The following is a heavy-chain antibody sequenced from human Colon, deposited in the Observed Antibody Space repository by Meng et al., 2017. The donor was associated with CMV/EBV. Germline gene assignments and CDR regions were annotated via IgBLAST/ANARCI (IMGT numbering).Heavy chain of an antibody. Sequence: SETLSLTCTVYGGSFSGYYWSWIRQTPERGLEWLGETTHTGINDYNPSLKGRVTISVDPSKNQTSLTLTSVTAADAAVYYCARLQLMVYGLTLDYWGQGTLVT. CDR2: TTHTGIN. D-gene: IGHD2-8*01. V-gene: IGHV4-34*01. CDR1: GGSFSGYY. J-gene: IGHJ4*02. CDR3: ARLQLMVYGLTLDY.